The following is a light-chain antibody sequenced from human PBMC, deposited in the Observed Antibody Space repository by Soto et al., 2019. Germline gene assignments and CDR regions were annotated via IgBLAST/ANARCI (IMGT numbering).Light chain of an antibody. V-gene: IGLV2-14*01. CDR1: STDVGANNY. CDR3: YSHGSGTTGV. CDR2: DVA. Sequence: QSALTQPASVSGSPGQSITISCTGTSTDVGANNYVSWYQQHPGRAPKVMIYDVANRPSGVSNRFSGSKSGNTASLTISGLQAEDEADYYCYSHGSGTTGVFGGGTKLTVL. J-gene: IGLJ2*01.